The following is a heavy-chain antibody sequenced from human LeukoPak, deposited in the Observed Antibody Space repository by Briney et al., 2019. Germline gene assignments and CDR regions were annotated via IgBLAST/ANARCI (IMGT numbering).Heavy chain of an antibody. J-gene: IGHJ4*02. Sequence: GASVKVSCKASGYTFTGYYMHWVRQAPGQGLEWMGWINPNSGGTNYAKKFKGRVTMTRDKSISTAYLELSSRRMEGPAWYYFAKYKNRPVTTLSDYWGQGTLVTVSS. CDR2: INPNSGGT. CDR3: AKYKNRPVTTLSDY. CDR1: GYTFTGYY. D-gene: IGHD2/OR15-2a*01. V-gene: IGHV1-2*02.